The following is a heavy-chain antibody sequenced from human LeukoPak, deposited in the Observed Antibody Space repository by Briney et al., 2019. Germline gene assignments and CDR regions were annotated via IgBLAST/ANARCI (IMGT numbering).Heavy chain of an antibody. CDR1: GYSFTSYW. CDR3: TRRPWATGYYMDV. D-gene: IGHD1-26*01. CDR2: IYPGDSDT. V-gene: IGHV5-51*01. Sequence: GESLKISCKGSGYSFTSYWIGWVRQMPGKGLEWMGIIYPGDSDTRYSPSFQGQVTISADKSISTAYLQWSSLKASDIAMYYCTRRPWATGYYMDVWGKGTTVTVSS. J-gene: IGHJ6*03.